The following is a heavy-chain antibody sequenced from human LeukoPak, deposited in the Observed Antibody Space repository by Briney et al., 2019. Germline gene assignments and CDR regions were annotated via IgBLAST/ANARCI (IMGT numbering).Heavy chain of an antibody. J-gene: IGHJ4*02. D-gene: IGHD6-6*01. CDR2: IKQDGSEK. Sequence: GGSLRLSCAASGFTFSSYWMSWVRQAPGKGLEWVANIKQDGSEKYYVDSARGRFTISRDNAENSLYLQMNSLRAEDTAVYYCASISSSLIDYWGQGTLVTVSS. CDR1: GFTFSSYW. CDR3: ASISSSLIDY. V-gene: IGHV3-7*01.